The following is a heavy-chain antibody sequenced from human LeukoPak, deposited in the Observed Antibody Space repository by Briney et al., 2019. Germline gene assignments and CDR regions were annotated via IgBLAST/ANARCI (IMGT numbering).Heavy chain of an antibody. CDR1: GGSISSSSYY. V-gene: IGHV4-39*07. D-gene: IGHD6-13*01. CDR3: AGIAAAGTLGY. J-gene: IGHJ4*02. CDR2: IYYSGST. Sequence: SETLSLTCTVSGGSISSSSYYWGWIRQPPGKGLEWIGSIYYSGSTYYNPSLKSRVTISVDTPKNQFSLKRSSVTAADTAVYYCAGIAAAGTLGYWGQGTLVTVSS.